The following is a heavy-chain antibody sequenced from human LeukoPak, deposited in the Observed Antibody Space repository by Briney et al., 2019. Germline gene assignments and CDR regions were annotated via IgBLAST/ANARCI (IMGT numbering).Heavy chain of an antibody. CDR1: GFTVSSNY. V-gene: IGHV3-53*01. J-gene: IGHJ4*02. Sequence: GGSLRLSGAASGFTVSSNYMSWVRQAPGKGLEWVSVIYSGGATYYADSVKGRFTISRDTSKNTLYLQMNSLRAEDTAVYYCVRGPGSSWYQADHWGQGTLVTVSS. CDR3: VRGPGSSWYQADH. D-gene: IGHD6-13*01. CDR2: IYSGGAT.